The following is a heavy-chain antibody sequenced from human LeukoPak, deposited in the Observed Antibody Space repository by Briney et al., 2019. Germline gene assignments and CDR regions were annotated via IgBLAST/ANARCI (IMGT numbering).Heavy chain of an antibody. J-gene: IGHJ4*02. CDR1: GGSFSGYY. CDR3: ARVIIADLPGGGSLFDY. D-gene: IGHD6-13*01. V-gene: IGHV4-34*01. CDR2: INHSGST. Sequence: SETLSLTCAVYGGSFSGYYWSWIRQPPGKGLEWIGEINHSGSTNYNPSLKSRVTISVDTSKNQFSLKLSSVTAADTAVYYLARVIIADLPGGGSLFDYWGQGTLVTVSS.